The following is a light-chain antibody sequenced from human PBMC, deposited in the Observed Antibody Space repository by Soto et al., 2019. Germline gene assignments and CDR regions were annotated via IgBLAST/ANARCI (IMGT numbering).Light chain of an antibody. J-gene: IGKJ2*01. Sequence: IVMTQSPATLSVSPGERATLSCRASQSVSSNLAWYQQKPGQAPRLLIYGASTRATGVPARFSGSGSGTDFTLTISSLQSEDFAVYYGQQYNNWPLYTFGQGTKLEIK. CDR2: GAS. CDR1: QSVSSN. V-gene: IGKV3-15*01. CDR3: QQYNNWPLYT.